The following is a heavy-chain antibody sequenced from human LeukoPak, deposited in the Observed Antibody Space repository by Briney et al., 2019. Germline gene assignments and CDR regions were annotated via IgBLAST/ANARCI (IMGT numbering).Heavy chain of an antibody. CDR2: IKKDGTEK. D-gene: IGHD3-10*01. CDR3: EAYGSV. J-gene: IGHJ4*02. V-gene: IGHV3-7*03. Sequence: GGSLRLSCAASGFTFSSYWMSWVRQAPGKGLEWVANIKKDGTEKNYVDSVRGRFTISRDNAQNSLYLQMNNLRAEDTAIYYCEAYGSVWGQGTLVIVSS. CDR1: GFTFSSYW.